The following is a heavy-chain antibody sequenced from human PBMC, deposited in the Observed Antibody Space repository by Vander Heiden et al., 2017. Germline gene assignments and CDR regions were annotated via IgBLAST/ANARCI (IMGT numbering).Heavy chain of an antibody. J-gene: IGHJ4*02. V-gene: IGHV3-33*01. Sequence: QVQLVESGGGVVQPGRSLRLSCAASGFTFSSYGMHWVRQAAGKALEWVAVIWYDGSNKYYADSVKGRFTISRDNSKNTLYLQMNSLRAEDTAVYYCARDSHYDSSGYYPDDYWGQGTLVTVSS. CDR2: IWYDGSNK. D-gene: IGHD3-22*01. CDR1: GFTFSSYG. CDR3: ARDSHYDSSGYYPDDY.